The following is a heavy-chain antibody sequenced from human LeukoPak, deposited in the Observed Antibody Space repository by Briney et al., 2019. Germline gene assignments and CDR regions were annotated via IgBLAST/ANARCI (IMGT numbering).Heavy chain of an antibody. CDR3: ARELEIAVAGTLGY. CDR2: IWYDGSNK. Sequence: GGSLRLSCAASGFTFSSYAMHWVRQAPGKGLEWVAVIWYDGSNKYYADSVKGRFTISRDHSKNTLYLQMKSLRAEDTAVYYCARELEIAVAGTLGYWGQGTLVTVSS. D-gene: IGHD6-19*01. CDR1: GFTFSSYA. V-gene: IGHV3-33*01. J-gene: IGHJ4*02.